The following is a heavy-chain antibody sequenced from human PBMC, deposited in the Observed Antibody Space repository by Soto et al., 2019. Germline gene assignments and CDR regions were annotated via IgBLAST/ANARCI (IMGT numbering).Heavy chain of an antibody. CDR2: IYYSGST. D-gene: IGHD3-10*01. CDR3: ARGILWFGGVWDY. V-gene: IGHV4-59*01. CDR1: GGSISSYY. J-gene: IGHJ4*02. Sequence: QVQLQESGPGLVKPSETLSLTCTVSGGSISSYYWSWIRQPPGKGLEWIGYIYYSGSTNYNPSLKRRVTISVDTSKNQFSLKLSSVTAADTAVYYCARGILWFGGVWDYWGQGTLVTVSS.